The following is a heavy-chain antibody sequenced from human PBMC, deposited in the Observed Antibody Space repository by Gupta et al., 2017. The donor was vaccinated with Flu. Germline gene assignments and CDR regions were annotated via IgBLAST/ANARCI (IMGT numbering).Heavy chain of an antibody. CDR1: GGSISSGGYY. Sequence: QVQLQESGPGLVKPSQTLSLTCTVSGGSISSGGYYWSGIRQHPGKGLEWIGYIYYSGSTYYNPSLKSRVTISVDTSKNQFSLKLSSVTAADTAVYYCARDRPDSSSWYIDYWGQGTLVTVSS. V-gene: IGHV4-31*03. J-gene: IGHJ4*02. CDR2: IYYSGST. CDR3: ARDRPDSSSWYIDY. D-gene: IGHD6-13*01.